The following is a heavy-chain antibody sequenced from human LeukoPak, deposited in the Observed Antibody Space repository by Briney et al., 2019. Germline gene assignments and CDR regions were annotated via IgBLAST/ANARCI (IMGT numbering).Heavy chain of an antibody. CDR1: GGPFTSHA. CDR2: VIPILDIT. J-gene: IGHJ4*02. V-gene: IGHV1-69*10. Sequence: SVKVSCKASGGPFTSHAMNWGGQPPGQGLEWWGGVIPILDITDYAQKFQGRLTITADKSTGTGYMELSSLRSEDSAVYYCATTPLYSSGWSTLDYWGQGTLVTVSS. CDR3: ATTPLYSSGWSTLDY. D-gene: IGHD6-19*01.